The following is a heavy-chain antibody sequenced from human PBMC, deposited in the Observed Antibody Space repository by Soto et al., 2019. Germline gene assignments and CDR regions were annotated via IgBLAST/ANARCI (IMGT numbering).Heavy chain of an antibody. D-gene: IGHD3-22*01. CDR3: AGGYDSGGYYHY. V-gene: IGHV1-69*02. J-gene: IGHJ4*02. CDR1: GGTFSRYS. Sequence: QVQLVQSGAEVKKPGSSVKVSCKASGGTFSRYSITWVRQAPGQGLEWMGKIIPFLGVANSAQKFQGRVTITADKSASTAYMELSSLRSEDTGVYFCAGGYDSGGYYHYWGQGTLVTVSS. CDR2: IIPFLGVA.